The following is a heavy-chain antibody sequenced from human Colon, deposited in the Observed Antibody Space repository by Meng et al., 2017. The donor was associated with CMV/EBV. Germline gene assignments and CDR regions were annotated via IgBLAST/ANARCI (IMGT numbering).Heavy chain of an antibody. D-gene: IGHD2-2*02. CDR1: GFTVSSNY. CDR2: IYSGGST. J-gene: IGHJ6*02. Sequence: GESLKISCAASGFTVSSNYMSWVRQAPGKGLEWVSVIYSGGSTYYADSVKGRFTISRDNSKNTLYLQMNSLRAEDTAVYYCARDRLRTCSSTSCYMGIYYYYGMDVWGQGTTVTVSS. V-gene: IGHV3-66*02. CDR3: ARDRLRTCSSTSCYMGIYYYYGMDV.